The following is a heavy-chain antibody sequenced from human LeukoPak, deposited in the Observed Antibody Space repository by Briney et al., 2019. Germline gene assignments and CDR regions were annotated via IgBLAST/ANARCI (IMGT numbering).Heavy chain of an antibody. J-gene: IGHJ4*02. CDR3: AIQQAYYYDSSGYYSFDY. V-gene: IGHV3-23*01. D-gene: IGHD3-22*01. Sequence: PGGSLRLSCAASGFTFSSYAMSWVRQAPGEGLEWVSAISGSGGSTYYADSVKGRFTISRDNSKNTLYLQMNSLRAEDTAVYYCAIQQAYYYDSSGYYSFDYWGQGTLVTVSS. CDR1: GFTFSSYA. CDR2: ISGSGGST.